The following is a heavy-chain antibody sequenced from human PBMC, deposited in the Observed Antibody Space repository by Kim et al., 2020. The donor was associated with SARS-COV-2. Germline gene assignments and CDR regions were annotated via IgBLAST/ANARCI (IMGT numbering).Heavy chain of an antibody. J-gene: IGHJ4*02. D-gene: IGHD6-13*01. V-gene: IGHV3-30*18. CDR3: AKDRVVGSSRYSEPDY. Sequence: GGSLRLSCAASGFTFSSYGIHWVRQAPGKGLEWVAVISYDGSNKYYADSVKGRFTISRDNSKNTLYLQMNSLRAEDTAMYYCAKDRVVGSSRYSEPDYWGQGTLVTVSS. CDR2: ISYDGSNK. CDR1: GFTFSSYG.